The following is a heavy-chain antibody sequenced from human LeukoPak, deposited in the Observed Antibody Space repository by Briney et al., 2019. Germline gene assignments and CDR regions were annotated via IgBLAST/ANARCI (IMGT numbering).Heavy chain of an antibody. CDR2: ISSYGDST. D-gene: IGHD3-22*01. J-gene: IGHJ4*02. CDR3: ARGSTYYDSSGQVPFDY. CDR1: GFTFSSYA. V-gene: IGHV3-64*02. Sequence: PGGSLRLSCAASGFTFSSYAMHWVRQAPGKGLEYVSAISSYGDSTYYADSVKGRCTISRDNGKNTLYLQMNSLRAEDTAVYYCARGSTYYDSSGQVPFDYWGQGTLVTVSS.